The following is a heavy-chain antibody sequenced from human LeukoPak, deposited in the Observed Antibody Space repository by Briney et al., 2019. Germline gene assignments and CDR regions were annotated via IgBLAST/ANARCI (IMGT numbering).Heavy chain of an antibody. V-gene: IGHV3-30-3*01. CDR1: GFPFTVYP. J-gene: IGHJ4*02. Sequence: GGSLRLSCAASGFPFTVYPTHWVRQAPGKGLEWASVSSSDETYKFYADSVRGRFTISRDNSKNRLYLQMSDLRAEDTAVYFCARSVSGVWLFDYWGRGTLVTVPS. CDR3: ARSVSGVWLFDY. D-gene: IGHD5/OR15-5a*01. CDR2: SSSDETYK.